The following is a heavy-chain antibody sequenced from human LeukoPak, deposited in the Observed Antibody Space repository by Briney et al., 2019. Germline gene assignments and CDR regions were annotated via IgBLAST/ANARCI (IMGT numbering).Heavy chain of an antibody. CDR3: ARGGPNVEMATIRYYYYYMDV. CDR1: GGSFSGYY. D-gene: IGHD5-24*01. CDR2: INHSGST. Sequence: SETLSLTCAVYGGSFSGYYWSWIRQPPGKGLEWIGEINHSGSTNYNPSLKSRVTISVDTSKNQFSLKLSSVTAADTAVYYCARGGPNVEMATIRYYYYYMDVWGKGTTATVSS. J-gene: IGHJ6*03. V-gene: IGHV4-34*01.